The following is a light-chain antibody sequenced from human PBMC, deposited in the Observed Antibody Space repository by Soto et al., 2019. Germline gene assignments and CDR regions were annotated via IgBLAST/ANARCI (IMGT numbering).Light chain of an antibody. CDR3: QQYVSSTMYT. CDR2: GAS. J-gene: IGKJ2*01. V-gene: IGKV3-20*01. CDR1: QSVSSSY. Sequence: EIVLTQSPGTLSLSPGERATLSCRASQSVSSSYLAWYQQKPGQAPRLLIYGASSMSTGIPDRFSGSGSGTDFTLTIRRLEHEDVAVYYGQQYVSSTMYTFGPGTKLEIK.